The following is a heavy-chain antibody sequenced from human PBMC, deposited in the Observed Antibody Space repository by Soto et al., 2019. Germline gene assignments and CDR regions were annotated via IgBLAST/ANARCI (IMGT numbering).Heavy chain of an antibody. J-gene: IGHJ3*02. Sequence: GGSLRLSCAASGFTFSSYGMHWVRQAPGKGLEWVAVISYDGSNKYYADSVKGRFTISRDNSKNTLYLQMNSLRAEDTAVYYCAKGEVVKVSHAFDIWGQGTMVTVSS. CDR2: ISYDGSNK. D-gene: IGHD3-22*01. CDR3: AKGEVVKVSHAFDI. V-gene: IGHV3-30*18. CDR1: GFTFSSYG.